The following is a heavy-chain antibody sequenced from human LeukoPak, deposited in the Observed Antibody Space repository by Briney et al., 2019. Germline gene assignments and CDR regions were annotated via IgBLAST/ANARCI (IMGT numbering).Heavy chain of an antibody. J-gene: IGHJ6*03. D-gene: IGHD6-19*01. CDR2: MNPNSGNT. CDR1: GYTFTSYD. CDR3: VRVYSSGWYYHYYYYMDV. Sequence: ASVKVSCKASGYTFTSYDINWVRQATGQGLEWMGWMNPNSGNTGYAQKFQGRVTMTRNTSISTAYMELGSLRSEDTAVYYCVRVYSSGWYYHYYYYMDVWGKGTTVTVSS. V-gene: IGHV1-8*01.